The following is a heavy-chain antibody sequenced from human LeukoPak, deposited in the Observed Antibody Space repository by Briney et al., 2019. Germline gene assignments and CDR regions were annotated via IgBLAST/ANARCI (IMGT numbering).Heavy chain of an antibody. V-gene: IGHV3-7*03. CDR2: IKQDGSEK. J-gene: IGHJ5*02. CDR3: ARDRSYYGDYGLDP. CDR1: GFTFSSYW. Sequence: PGGSLRLSCAASGFTFSSYWMSWVRQAPGKGLEWVANIKQDGSEKYYVDSVKGRFTISRDNAKNSLYLQMNSLRAEDTAVYHCARDRSYYGDYGLDPWGQGTLVTVSS. D-gene: IGHD4-17*01.